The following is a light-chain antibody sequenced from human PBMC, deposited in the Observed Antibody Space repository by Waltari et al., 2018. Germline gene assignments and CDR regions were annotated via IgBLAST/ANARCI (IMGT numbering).Light chain of an antibody. CDR3: QQRSN. Sequence: EIVLTQSPATLSLSPGERATLSCRASQSVSSYLAWYQQTPGQAPRLLIYDASNRATGIPARFSGSGSGTDFPLTISSLEPEDFAVYYCQQRSNFGGGTKVEIK. J-gene: IGKJ4*01. CDR2: DAS. CDR1: QSVSSY. V-gene: IGKV3-11*01.